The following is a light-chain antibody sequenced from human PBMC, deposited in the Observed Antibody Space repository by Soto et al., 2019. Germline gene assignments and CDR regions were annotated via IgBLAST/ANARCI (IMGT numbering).Light chain of an antibody. CDR1: SSDVGGYNY. CDR2: DVN. Sequence: QSALTQPRSVSGSPGQSVTISCTGTSSDVGGYNYVSWYQQHPGKAPKPMIYDVNKRPSGVPDRFSGSKSGNTASLTISGLQAEDEADYYCCSYAGSYTDVFGTGTKVTVL. J-gene: IGLJ1*01. CDR3: CSYAGSYTDV. V-gene: IGLV2-11*01.